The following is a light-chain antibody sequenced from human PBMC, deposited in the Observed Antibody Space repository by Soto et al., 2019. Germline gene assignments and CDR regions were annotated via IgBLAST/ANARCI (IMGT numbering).Light chain of an antibody. CDR3: CSHAGSYTYV. V-gene: IGLV2-11*01. CDR1: SSDVGGYNY. Sequence: QSVLTQPRSVSGSPGQSLTISCTGTSSDVGGYNYVSWYQQHPGKVPKLMIYDVTKRPSGVPDRFSGPKSGNTASLTISGLQAEDEADYYCCSHAGSYTYVFGTGTKVTVL. CDR2: DVT. J-gene: IGLJ1*01.